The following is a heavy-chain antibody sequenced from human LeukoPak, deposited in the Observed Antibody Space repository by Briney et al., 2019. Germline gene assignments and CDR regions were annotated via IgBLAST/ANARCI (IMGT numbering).Heavy chain of an antibody. D-gene: IGHD6-13*01. CDR1: RFTFRNYG. CDR2: ISIDGSEK. CDR3: ARADRYGTTWYGRVDY. V-gene: IGHV3-30*03. Sequence: GGSLRLSCAASRFTFRNYGMHWVRQAPGKGLEWVAVISIDGSEKYYADSVKGRFTISRDNSKNTLYLQMNSLRGDDTAVYYCARADRYGTTWYGRVDYWGQGTLVTVSS. J-gene: IGHJ4*02.